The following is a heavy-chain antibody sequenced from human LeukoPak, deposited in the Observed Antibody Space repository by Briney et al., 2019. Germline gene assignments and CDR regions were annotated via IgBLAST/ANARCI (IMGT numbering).Heavy chain of an antibody. Sequence: PSETLSLTCTVSGGSISSYYWSWIRQPPGKGLEWIGYIYYSGSTNYNPSLKSRVTISVDTSKNQFSLKLSSVTAADTAVYYCARDALAVAGLVAFDIWGQGTMVTVSS. J-gene: IGHJ3*02. CDR2: IYYSGST. V-gene: IGHV4-59*01. CDR3: ARDALAVAGLVAFDI. D-gene: IGHD6-19*01. CDR1: GGSISSYY.